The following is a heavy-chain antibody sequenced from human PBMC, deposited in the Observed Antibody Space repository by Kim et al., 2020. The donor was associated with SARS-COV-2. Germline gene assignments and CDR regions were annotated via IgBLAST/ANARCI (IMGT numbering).Heavy chain of an antibody. CDR3: ARGLWFGRQSGFDP. D-gene: IGHD3-10*01. CDR2: IYYSGST. V-gene: IGHV4-59*01. Sequence: SETLSLTCTVSGGSISSYYWSWIRQPPGKGLEWIGYIYYSGSTNYNPSLKSRVTISVDTSKNQFSLKLSSVTAADTAVYYCARGLWFGRQSGFDPWGQGTLVTVSS. J-gene: IGHJ5*02. CDR1: GGSISSYY.